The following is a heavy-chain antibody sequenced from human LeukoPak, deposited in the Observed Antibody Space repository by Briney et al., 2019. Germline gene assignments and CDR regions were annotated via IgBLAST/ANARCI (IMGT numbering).Heavy chain of an antibody. D-gene: IGHD1-26*01. J-gene: IGHJ4*02. CDR2: ISAYNGNT. Sequence: ASVTVSFTASGYTFTSYYMHWVRQAPGQGLEWMGWISAYNGNTNYSQKLQGRVTITTDTSTSTAYMELRSLRSDDTAVYYCARDTGGSYFDYWGQGTLVTVSS. CDR3: ARDTGGSYFDY. CDR1: GYTFTSYY. V-gene: IGHV1-18*04.